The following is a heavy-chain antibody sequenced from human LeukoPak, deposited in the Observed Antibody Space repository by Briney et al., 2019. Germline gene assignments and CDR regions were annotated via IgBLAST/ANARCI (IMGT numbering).Heavy chain of an antibody. CDR3: AKDREGLGSGYDLEYFDY. Sequence: GRSLRLSCAASGFTFSSYAMHWVRQAPGQGLEWVAVISYDGSNKYYADSVKGRFTISRDNSKNTLFLQMNSLRAEDTAVYYCAKDREGLGSGYDLEYFDYWGQGTLVTVSS. V-gene: IGHV3-30-3*01. D-gene: IGHD5-12*01. J-gene: IGHJ4*02. CDR2: ISYDGSNK. CDR1: GFTFSSYA.